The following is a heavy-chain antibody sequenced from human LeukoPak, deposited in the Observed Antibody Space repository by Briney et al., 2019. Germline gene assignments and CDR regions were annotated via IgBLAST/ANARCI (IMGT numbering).Heavy chain of an antibody. D-gene: IGHD5-18*01. Sequence: PSETLSLTCTVTGVSMSAFYWSWIRQPAGKELEWIGRIYTTGNTNYNPSLKSRVTISVDTSKNQFSLKLSSVTAADTAVYYCARHTAWGQGTLVTVSS. CDR2: IYTTGNT. J-gene: IGHJ5*02. CDR1: GVSMSAFY. CDR3: ARHTA. V-gene: IGHV4-4*07.